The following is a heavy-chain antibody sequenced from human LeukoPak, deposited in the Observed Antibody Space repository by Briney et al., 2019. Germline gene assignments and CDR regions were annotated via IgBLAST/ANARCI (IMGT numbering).Heavy chain of an antibody. J-gene: IGHJ6*02. D-gene: IGHD3-10*01. CDR2: INAGNGNT. CDR3: ARCPTSYITMVRGVGYGMDV. V-gene: IGHV1-3*01. CDR1: GYTFTSYA. Sequence: ASVKVSCKASGYTFTSYAMHWVRQAPGQRLEWMGWINAGNGNTKYSQKFQGRVTITRDTSASTAYMELSSLRSEDTAVYYCARCPTSYITMVRGVGYGMDVWGQGTTVTVSS.